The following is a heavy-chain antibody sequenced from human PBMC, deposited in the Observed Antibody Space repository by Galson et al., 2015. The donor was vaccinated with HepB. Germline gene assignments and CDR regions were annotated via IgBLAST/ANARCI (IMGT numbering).Heavy chain of an antibody. Sequence: TLSLTCTVSGGSISSGGYYWNWIRQHPGKGLEWIGYISYSGSTYYNPSLKSRVTISVDTSKNQFSLKLSSVTAADTAVYYCARAQDSSGYWGWFDPWGQGTLVTVSS. V-gene: IGHV4-31*03. CDR3: ARAQDSSGYWGWFDP. CDR1: GGSISSGGYY. D-gene: IGHD3-22*01. J-gene: IGHJ5*02. CDR2: ISYSGST.